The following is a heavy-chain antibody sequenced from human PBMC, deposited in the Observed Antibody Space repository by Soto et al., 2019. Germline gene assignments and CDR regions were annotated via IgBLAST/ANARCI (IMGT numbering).Heavy chain of an antibody. CDR3: ARVAYCYDSSGYPPDDAFDI. CDR1: GFTVSSNY. Sequence: PGGSLRLSCAASGFTVSSNYMSWVRQAPGKGLEWVSVIYSGGSTYYADSVKGRFTISRHNSKNTLYLQMNSLRAGDTAVYYCARVAYCYDSSGYPPDDAFDIWGQGTMVTVSS. CDR2: IYSGGST. D-gene: IGHD3-22*01. J-gene: IGHJ3*02. V-gene: IGHV3-53*04.